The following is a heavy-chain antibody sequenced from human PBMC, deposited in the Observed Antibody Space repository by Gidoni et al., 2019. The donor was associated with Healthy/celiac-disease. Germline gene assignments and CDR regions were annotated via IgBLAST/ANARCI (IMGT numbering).Heavy chain of an antibody. CDR2: IYYSGST. J-gene: IGHJ3*02. CDR3: ARASGGHYDDSSGLNAFDI. V-gene: IGHV4-31*03. CDR1: GGSISSGGYY. Sequence: QVQLQESGPGLVKPSQTLSLTCTVSGGSISSGGYYWSWIRQHPGKGLEWIGYIYYSGSTYYNPSLKSRVTISVDTSKNQFSLKLSSVTAADTAVYYCARASGGHYDDSSGLNAFDIWGQGTMVTVSS. D-gene: IGHD3-22*01.